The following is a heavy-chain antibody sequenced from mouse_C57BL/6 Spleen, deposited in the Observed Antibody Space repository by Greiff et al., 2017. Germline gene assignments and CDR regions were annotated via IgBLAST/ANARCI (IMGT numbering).Heavy chain of an antibody. CDR1: GYSITSGYY. J-gene: IGHJ4*01. Sequence: EVKVEESGPGLVKPSQSLSLTCSVTGYSITSGYYWNWIRQFPGNKLEWMGYISYDGSNNYNPSLKNRISITRDTSKNQFFLKLNSVTTEDTATYYCARDNYGNYGAMDYWGQGTSVTVSS. CDR2: ISYDGSN. CDR3: ARDNYGNYGAMDY. V-gene: IGHV3-6*01. D-gene: IGHD2-1*01.